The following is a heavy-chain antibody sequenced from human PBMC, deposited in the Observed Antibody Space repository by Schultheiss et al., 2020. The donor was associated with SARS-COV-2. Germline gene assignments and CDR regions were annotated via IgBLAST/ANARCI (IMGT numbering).Heavy chain of an antibody. D-gene: IGHD3-22*01. CDR3: ARDPQGDNYYDSSGYYDAFDI. CDR2: IYYSGST. V-gene: IGHV4-59*12. CDR1: GGSISSYY. J-gene: IGHJ3*02. Sequence: SETLSLTCTVSGGSISSYYWSWIRQPPGKGLEWIGYIYYSGSTNYNPSLKSRVTMSVDTSKNQFSLKLSSVTAADTAVYYCARDPQGDNYYDSSGYYDAFDIWGQGTMVTVSS.